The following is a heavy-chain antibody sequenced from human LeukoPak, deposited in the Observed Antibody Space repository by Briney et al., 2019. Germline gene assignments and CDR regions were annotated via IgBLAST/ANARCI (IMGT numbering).Heavy chain of an antibody. CDR3: AKGSDYGDYFPGEFDY. Sequence: PGGSLRLSCAASGFTFSSYAMSWVRQAPGKGLEWVSAISGSGGSTYYADSVKGRFTISRDNSKNTLYLQMNSLRAEDTAVYYCAKGSDYGDYFPGEFDYWGQGTLVTVSS. D-gene: IGHD4-17*01. J-gene: IGHJ4*02. V-gene: IGHV3-23*01. CDR2: ISGSGGST. CDR1: GFTFSSYA.